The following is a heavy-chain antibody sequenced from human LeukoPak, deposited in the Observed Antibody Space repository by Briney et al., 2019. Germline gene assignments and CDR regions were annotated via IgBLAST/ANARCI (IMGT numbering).Heavy chain of an antibody. CDR1: GGTFSSYA. CDR3: AREVYGDHGFDY. CDR2: IIPIFGIA. D-gene: IGHD4-17*01. J-gene: IGHJ4*02. Sequence: SVKVSCKASGGTFSSYAISWVRQAPGQGLEWMGRIIPIFGIANYAQKFQGRVTITADKSTSTAYMELSSLRSKDTAVYYCAREVYGDHGFDYWGQGTLVTVSS. V-gene: IGHV1-69*04.